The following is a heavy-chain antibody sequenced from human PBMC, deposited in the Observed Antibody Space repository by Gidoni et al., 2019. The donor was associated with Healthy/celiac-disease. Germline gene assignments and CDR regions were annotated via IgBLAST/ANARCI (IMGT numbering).Heavy chain of an antibody. J-gene: IGHJ4*02. Sequence: QVQLQQWGAGLLKHSETLSRTCAVYGGSFSGYYWSWIRQPPGKGLEWIGEINHSGSTNYNPSLKSRVTISVDTSKNQFSLKLSSVTAADTAVYYCARGSGSYFPFDYWGQGTLVTVSS. CDR3: ARGSGSYFPFDY. CDR2: INHSGST. V-gene: IGHV4-34*01. D-gene: IGHD1-26*01. CDR1: GGSFSGYY.